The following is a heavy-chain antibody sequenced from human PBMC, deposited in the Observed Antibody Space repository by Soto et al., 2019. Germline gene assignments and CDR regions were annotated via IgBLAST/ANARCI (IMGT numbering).Heavy chain of an antibody. CDR2: IYHSGST. V-gene: IGHV4-4*02. Sequence: QVQLQESGPGLVKPSGTLSLTCAVSGGSISSSNWWSWVRQPPGKGLEWIGEIYHSGSTNYDPSLRRRATKSVDNSKHQVPLKLSSVTAGATTVQYCARDWHRPATAMVTDYYSGMGVWGQGSAVTASS. CDR1: GGSISSSNW. D-gene: IGHD5-18*01. CDR3: ARDWHRPATAMVTDYYSGMGV. J-gene: IGHJ6*02.